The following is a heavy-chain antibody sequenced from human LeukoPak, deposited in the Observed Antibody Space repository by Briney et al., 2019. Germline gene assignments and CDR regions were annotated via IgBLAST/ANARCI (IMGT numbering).Heavy chain of an antibody. D-gene: IGHD1-14*01. CDR3: TTANPIDY. J-gene: IGHJ4*02. CDR2: IKSKTDGGTT. CDR1: GFTFSSYA. V-gene: IGHV3-15*01. Sequence: GGSLRLSCAASGFTFSSYAMSWVRQAPGKGLEWVGRIKSKTDGGTTDYAAPVKGRFTFSRDDSKNTLFLQMNSLKTEDTAVYYCTTANPIDYWGQGTLVTVSS.